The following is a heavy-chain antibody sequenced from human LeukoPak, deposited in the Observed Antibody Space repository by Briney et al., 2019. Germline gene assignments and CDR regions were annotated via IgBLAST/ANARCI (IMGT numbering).Heavy chain of an antibody. V-gene: IGHV4-59*01. J-gene: IGHJ4*02. D-gene: IGHD3-10*01. CDR1: GGSISSYY. Sequence: SETLSLTCTVAGGSISSYYCSWIRQPPGKGLEWIGYIYYSGSTNYNPSLKSRVTISVDTSKNQFSLKLSSVTAADTAVYYCARGGSGYPIDYWGQGTLVTVSS. CDR3: ARGGSGYPIDY. CDR2: IYYSGST.